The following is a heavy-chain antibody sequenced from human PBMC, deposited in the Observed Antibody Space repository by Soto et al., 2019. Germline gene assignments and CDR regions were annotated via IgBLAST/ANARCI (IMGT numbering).Heavy chain of an antibody. J-gene: IGHJ6*02. V-gene: IGHV4-31*03. D-gene: IGHD5-18*01. CDR2: IYYSGST. CDR1: GGSISSGGYY. CDR3: ARGGYSYGYDATGYYYYGMDV. Sequence: KASETLSLTCTVSGGSISSGGYYWSWIRQHPGKGLEWIGYIYYSGSTYYNPSLKSRVTISVDTSKNQFSLKLSSVTAADTAVYYCARGGYSYGYDATGYYYYGMDVWGQGTTATVSS.